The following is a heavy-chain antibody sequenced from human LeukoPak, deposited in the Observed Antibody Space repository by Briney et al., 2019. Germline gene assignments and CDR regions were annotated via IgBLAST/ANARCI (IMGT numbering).Heavy chain of an antibody. CDR3: ARSHAADY. CDR2: INHSGST. D-gene: IGHD6-13*01. CDR1: GGSFSGYY. Sequence: SETLSLTCAVYGGSFSGYYWSWIRQPPGKGLEWIGEINHSGSTNYNPSLKSRVTISVDTSKNQFSLKLSSVTAADTAVYYCARSHAADYWGQGTTVTVSS. J-gene: IGHJ4*03. V-gene: IGHV4-34*01.